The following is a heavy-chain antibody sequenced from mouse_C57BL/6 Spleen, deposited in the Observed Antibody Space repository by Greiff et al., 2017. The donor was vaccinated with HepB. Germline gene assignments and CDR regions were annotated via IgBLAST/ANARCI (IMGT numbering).Heavy chain of an antibody. D-gene: IGHD1-1*01. CDR1: GFTFSDYG. V-gene: IGHV5-17*01. Sequence: EVQLQQSGGGLVKPGGSLKLSCAASGFTFSDYGMHWVRQAPEKGLEWVAYISSGSSTIYYADTVKGRFTISRDNAKNTLFLQMTSLRSEDTTMYYCARSLLRAMDYWGQGTSVTVSS. CDR2: ISSGSSTI. J-gene: IGHJ4*01. CDR3: ARSLLRAMDY.